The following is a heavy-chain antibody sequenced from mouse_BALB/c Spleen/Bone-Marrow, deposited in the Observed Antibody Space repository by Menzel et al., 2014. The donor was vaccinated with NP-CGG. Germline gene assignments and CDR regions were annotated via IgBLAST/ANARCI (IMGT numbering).Heavy chain of an antibody. V-gene: IGHV1-7*01. Sequence: QVQLQQSGAELAKPGASVKMSCKASGYTFTSYWMHWVKQRPGQGLEWIEYINPSTGYTEYNQNFKGKATLTADKSSSTAFMQLSSLASEDSAVYYCARRAYGSYGFPYWGQGTLVTVS. CDR1: GYTFTSYW. J-gene: IGHJ3*01. D-gene: IGHD1-1*01. CDR2: INPSTGYT. CDR3: ARRAYGSYGFPY.